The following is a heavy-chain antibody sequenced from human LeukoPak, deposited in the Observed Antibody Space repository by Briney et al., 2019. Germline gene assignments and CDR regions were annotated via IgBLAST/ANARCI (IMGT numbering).Heavy chain of an antibody. CDR3: ARVEPNWELGFDY. D-gene: IGHD1-26*01. J-gene: IGHJ4*02. CDR1: GFTVSSNY. V-gene: IGHV3-53*01. CDR2: IYSGGST. Sequence: GGSLRLSCAASGFTVSSNYMSWVRQAPGKGLEWVSVIYSGGSTYYADSVKGRFTISRDNSKNTLYLQMNSLRAEDTAVYYCARVEPNWELGFDYWGQGTLATVSS.